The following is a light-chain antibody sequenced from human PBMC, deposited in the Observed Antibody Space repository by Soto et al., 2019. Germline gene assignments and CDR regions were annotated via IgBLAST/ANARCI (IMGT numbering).Light chain of an antibody. CDR3: QQYESSPIT. CDR1: QSVSSSY. Sequence: ESGFTQTPGTLSLSPGERATLSSRASQSVSSSYVAWYQQKPGQAPRLLIYGASSRATGIPDKFSGSGSGTDFTLTISRLEPGDFAVYYCQQYESSPITFGGGTKVDIK. CDR2: GAS. J-gene: IGKJ4*01. V-gene: IGKV3-20*01.